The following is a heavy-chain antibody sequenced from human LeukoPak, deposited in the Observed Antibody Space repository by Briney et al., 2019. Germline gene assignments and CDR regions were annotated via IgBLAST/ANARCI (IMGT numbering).Heavy chain of an antibody. CDR1: GGSISSSSYY. D-gene: IGHD6-13*01. CDR2: IYYSGST. J-gene: IGHJ4*02. V-gene: IGHV4-39*01. CDR3: ARLNRGIAAYGY. Sequence: PSETLSLTCTVSGGSISSSSYYWGWIRQPPGKGLEWIGSIYYSGSTYYNPSLKSRVTISVDTSKNQFSLKLSSVTAADTAVYYCARLNRGIAAYGYWGQGTLVTASS.